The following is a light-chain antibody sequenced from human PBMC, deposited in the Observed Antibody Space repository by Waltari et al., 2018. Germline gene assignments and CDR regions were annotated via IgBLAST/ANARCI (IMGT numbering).Light chain of an antibody. V-gene: IGLV2-23*02. CDR2: AVS. J-gene: IGLJ2*01. CDR3: SSYAGSSKGV. CDR1: SSDLGNYTR. Sequence: QSALTQPASVSGSPGQSITISCTGTSSDLGNYTRVSLYQQPPGKAPKLMIYAVSKRPSGVSDRFSGSKSGDMASLTISGLQPEDEAEYFCSSYAGSSKGVFGGGTKVTVL.